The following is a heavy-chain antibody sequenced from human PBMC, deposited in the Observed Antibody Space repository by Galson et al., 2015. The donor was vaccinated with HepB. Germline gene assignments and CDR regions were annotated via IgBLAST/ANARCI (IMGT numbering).Heavy chain of an antibody. J-gene: IGHJ6*02. D-gene: IGHD6-19*01. CDR1: GYSFSSYW. CDR2: VHPGNSDT. Sequence: QSGAEVKKPGESLKISCQASGYSFSSYWIGWVRQMPGKGLEWMGIVHPGNSDTRYGPSFQGQVTISADKSIRTAYLQWGGLKASDSAMYYCARLRGAIAVAGTFLRNYFGLDVWGQGTTVTVSS. CDR3: ARLRGAIAVAGTFLRNYFGLDV. V-gene: IGHV5-51*01.